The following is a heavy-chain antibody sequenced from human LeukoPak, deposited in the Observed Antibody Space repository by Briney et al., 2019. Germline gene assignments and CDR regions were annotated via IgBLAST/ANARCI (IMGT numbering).Heavy chain of an antibody. J-gene: IGHJ2*01. CDR1: GGSFSGYY. D-gene: IGHD5-24*01. CDR3: VRGVARWLQLSWYFDL. Sequence: PETLSLTCAVYGGSFSGYYWSWIRQPPGKGLEWIGEINHSGSTNYNPSLKSRVTISVDTSKNQFSLKLSSVTAADTAVYYCVRGVARWLQLSWYFDLWGRGTLVTVSS. CDR2: INHSGST. V-gene: IGHV4-34*01.